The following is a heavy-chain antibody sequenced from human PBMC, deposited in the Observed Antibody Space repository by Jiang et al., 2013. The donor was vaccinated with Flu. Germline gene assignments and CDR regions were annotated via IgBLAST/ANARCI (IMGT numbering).Heavy chain of an antibody. J-gene: IGHJ3*02. D-gene: IGHD3-22*01. CDR3: VRGDSSSYPI. V-gene: IGHV1-46*04. CDR1: GYSFTSYY. Sequence: SGAEVKKPGASVKVSCKASGYSFTSYYVHWVRQAPGQGLEWMGMIDPYGGNTGYAQELRGRVTMTRDTSTTTVYMELSSLRSDDTAVYYCVRGDSSSYPIWGQGTMVTVSS. CDR2: IDPYGGNT.